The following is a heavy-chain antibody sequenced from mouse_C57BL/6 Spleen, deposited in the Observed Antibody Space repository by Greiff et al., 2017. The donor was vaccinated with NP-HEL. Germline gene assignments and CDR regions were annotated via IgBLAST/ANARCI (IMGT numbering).Heavy chain of an antibody. D-gene: IGHD2-4*01. CDR1: GFSFNTYA. CDR2: IRSKSNNYAT. V-gene: IGHV10-1*01. J-gene: IGHJ2*01. CDR3: VRHGDYDGFDY. Sequence: EVQGVESGGGLVQPKGSLKLSCAASGFSFNTYAMNWVRQAPGKGLEWVARIRSKSNNYATYYADSVKDRFTISRDDSESMLYLQMNNLKTEDTAMYYCVRHGDYDGFDYWGQGTTLTVSS.